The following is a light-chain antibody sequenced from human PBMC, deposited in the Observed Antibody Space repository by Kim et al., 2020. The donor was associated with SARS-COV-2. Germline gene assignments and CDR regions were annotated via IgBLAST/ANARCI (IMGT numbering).Light chain of an antibody. V-gene: IGKV3-20*01. Sequence: SPGETATLSSRAGQSVSNNYLAWYQQRPGQTPRLLIFGGDSRHSGIPEKFSGSGSGTDFTLTISRVEPEDFAVYYCQQYGSSPLTFGGGTKVDIK. J-gene: IGKJ4*01. CDR2: GGD. CDR1: QSVSNNY. CDR3: QQYGSSPLT.